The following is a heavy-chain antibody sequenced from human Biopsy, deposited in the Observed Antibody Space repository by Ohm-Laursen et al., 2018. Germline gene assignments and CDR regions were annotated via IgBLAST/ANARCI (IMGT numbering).Heavy chain of an antibody. CDR1: GFTFSAYS. J-gene: IGHJ4*02. Sequence: SLRLSCAASGFTFSAYSLDWVRQAPGKGLEWVSSISRGGQHIYYADSVKGRFTISRDDAKRSLYLQMSSLRVDDTAFYYCARDGKYDSRGYWGPGTLATVSS. V-gene: IGHV3-21*04. D-gene: IGHD3-22*01. CDR3: ARDGKYDSRGY. CDR2: ISRGGQHI.